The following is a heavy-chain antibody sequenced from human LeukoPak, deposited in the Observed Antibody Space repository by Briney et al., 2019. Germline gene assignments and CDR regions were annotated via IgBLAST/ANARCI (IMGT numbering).Heavy chain of an antibody. CDR1: GGTFSSYA. CDR3: AKDPYGGNSAAFDI. J-gene: IGHJ3*02. D-gene: IGHD4-23*01. Sequence: SVKVSCKASGGTFSSYAISWVRQAPGQGLEWMGRIIPILGIANYAQKFQGRVTITADKPTSTAYMELSSLRSEDTAVYYCAKDPYGGNSAAFDIWGQGTMVTVSS. CDR2: IIPILGIA. V-gene: IGHV1-69*04.